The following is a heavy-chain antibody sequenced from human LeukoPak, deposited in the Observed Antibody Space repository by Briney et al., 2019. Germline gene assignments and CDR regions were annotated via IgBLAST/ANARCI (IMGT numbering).Heavy chain of an antibody. CDR1: GFTISSNY. V-gene: IGHV3-53*01. J-gene: IGHJ4*02. CDR2: IYSGGTI. CDR3: ARYYYDSSGYYYFDS. D-gene: IGHD3-22*01. Sequence: GGSLRLSCAASGFTISSNYMSWVRQAPGKGLEWVSDIYSGGTIYYADSVKGRFTISRDNSKNTLYLQMNSLRAEDTALYYCARYYYDSSGYYYFDSWGQGTLVTVSS.